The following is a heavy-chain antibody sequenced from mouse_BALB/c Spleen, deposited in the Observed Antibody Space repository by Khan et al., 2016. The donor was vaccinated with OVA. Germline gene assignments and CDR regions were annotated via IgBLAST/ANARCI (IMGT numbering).Heavy chain of an antibody. CDR3: ASELGRYYALDY. CDR2: ISYSGST. D-gene: IGHD4-1*01. V-gene: IGHV3-2*02. CDR1: GYSITSDYA. Sequence: EVQLQESGPGLVKPSQSLSLTCTVTGYSITSDYAWNWIRQFPGNKLEWMGYISYSGSTTYNPSLKSRISITRDTSKDQLFLPLKSVTSETTATYYCASELGRYYALDYWGQGTSVTVSS. J-gene: IGHJ4*01.